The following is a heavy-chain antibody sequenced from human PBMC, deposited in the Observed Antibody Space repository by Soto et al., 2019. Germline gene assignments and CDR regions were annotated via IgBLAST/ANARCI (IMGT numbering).Heavy chain of an antibody. CDR2: INPNSGGT. CDR3: ARGGGRGYNELDP. V-gene: IGHV1-2*02. CDR1: GYTFTAYY. D-gene: IGHD5-12*01. Sequence: QVQLVQSGAEVKKPGASVKDSCKASGYTFTAYYMHWVRQAPGQGLEWMGWINPNSGGTYHAQNFQGRVTMTRDTSTTTAYMELASLRSDDTAVYYCARGGGRGYNELDPWGHGTLVIVSS. J-gene: IGHJ5*02.